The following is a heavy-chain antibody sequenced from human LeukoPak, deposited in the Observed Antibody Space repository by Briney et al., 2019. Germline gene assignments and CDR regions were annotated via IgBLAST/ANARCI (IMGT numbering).Heavy chain of an antibody. CDR1: GFTFSSYG. CDR2: TQYDGSYK. CDR3: AKYRSYYGSGIDY. D-gene: IGHD3-10*01. V-gene: IGHV3-30*02. J-gene: IGHJ4*02. Sequence: GGSLRLSCAASGFTFSSYGMHWVRQAPGKGLEWVAFTQYDGSYKHYADSVKGRFTVSRDNSKNTLYLQMYSLRAEDTAVYYCAKYRSYYGSGIDYWGQGALVTVSS.